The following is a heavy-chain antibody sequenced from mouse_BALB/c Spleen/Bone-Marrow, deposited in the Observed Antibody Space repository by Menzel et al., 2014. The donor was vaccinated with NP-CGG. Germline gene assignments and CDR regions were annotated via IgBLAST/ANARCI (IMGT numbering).Heavy chain of an antibody. D-gene: IGHD2-3*01. V-gene: IGHV1-7*01. CDR1: GYTFTNYW. Sequence: QVQLKQSGAELAKPRASVKMSCKASGYTFTNYWMHWVKQRPGQGLEWIGYIDPSTGYTEYNQKFKDKATLTADKSSSTAHMQLSSLTSEDSAVYYCARGGIYDGYSYWGQGTLVTVSA. CDR3: ARGGIYDGYSY. J-gene: IGHJ3*01. CDR2: IDPSTGYT.